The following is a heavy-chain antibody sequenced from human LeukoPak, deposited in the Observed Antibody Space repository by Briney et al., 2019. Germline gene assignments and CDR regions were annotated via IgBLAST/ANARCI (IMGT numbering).Heavy chain of an antibody. V-gene: IGHV3-30*02. CDR2: IRYDGSNK. Sequence: GGSLRLSCAASGFTFSSYGMHWVRQAPGKGLEWVAFIRYDGSNKYYADSVKGRFTISRDNAKNSLYLQMNSLRAEDTAVYYCARSVDTAMVPIDYWGQGTLVTVSS. CDR3: ARSVDTAMVPIDY. CDR1: GFTFSSYG. D-gene: IGHD5-18*01. J-gene: IGHJ4*02.